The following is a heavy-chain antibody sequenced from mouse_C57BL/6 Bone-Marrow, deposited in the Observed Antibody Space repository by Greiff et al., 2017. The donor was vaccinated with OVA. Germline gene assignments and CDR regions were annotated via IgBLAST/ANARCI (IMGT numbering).Heavy chain of an antibody. Sequence: EVQLQESGAELVRPGASVKLSCTASGFNIKDDYMHWVKQGPEQGLEWIGWIDPENGDTEYASKFQGKATITADTSSNTAYLQLSSLTSEDTAVYYCYYYGSSYTWFAYWGQGTLVTVSA. CDR2: IDPENGDT. D-gene: IGHD1-1*01. CDR1: GFNIKDDY. CDR3: YYYGSSYTWFAY. J-gene: IGHJ3*01. V-gene: IGHV14-4*01.